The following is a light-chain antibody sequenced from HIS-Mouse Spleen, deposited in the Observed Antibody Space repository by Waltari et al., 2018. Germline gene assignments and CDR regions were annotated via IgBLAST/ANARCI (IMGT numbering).Light chain of an antibody. CDR3: QQYYSTPLT. CDR2: WAC. CDR1: QSVLYSSNNKNY. V-gene: IGKV4-1*01. Sequence: DIVMTQSPDSLAVSLGERATINCKSSQSVLYSSNNKNYLAWYQQKPGQPPKLLIYWACTRESGVPYRFSGSGSGTDFTLTISSVQAEDVAVYYCQQYYSTPLTFGGGTKVEIK. J-gene: IGKJ4*01.